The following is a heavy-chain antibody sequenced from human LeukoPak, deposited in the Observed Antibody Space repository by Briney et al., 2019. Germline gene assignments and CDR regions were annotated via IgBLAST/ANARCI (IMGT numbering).Heavy chain of an antibody. Sequence: SETLSLTCTVSGGSISGSDYYWTWIRQPPGKGLEWIGYIYYSGSTNYNPSLKSRVTISVDTSKNQFSLKLSSVTAADTAVYYCARANCSGGSCYVDGAFDIWGQGTMVTVSS. J-gene: IGHJ3*02. V-gene: IGHV4-61*08. CDR1: GGSISGSDYY. D-gene: IGHD2-15*01. CDR2: IYYSGST. CDR3: ARANCSGGSCYVDGAFDI.